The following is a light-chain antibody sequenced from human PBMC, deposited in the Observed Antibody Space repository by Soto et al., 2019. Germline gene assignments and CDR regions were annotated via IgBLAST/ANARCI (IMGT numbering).Light chain of an antibody. J-gene: IGKJ4*01. CDR2: GAS. CDR1: QSVSSN. V-gene: IGKV3-15*01. CDR3: QQYTNWPLT. Sequence: EIVMTQSPATLSVSPGEGATLSCRASQSVSSNLAWYQQKPGQAHRLLIYGASTRATGIAARFSASGSGTEFTLTVSSLQSEDFAVYYCQQYTNWPLTFGGGTKVEIK.